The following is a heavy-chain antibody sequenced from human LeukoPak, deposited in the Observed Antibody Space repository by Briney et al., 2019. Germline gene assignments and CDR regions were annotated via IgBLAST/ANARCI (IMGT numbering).Heavy chain of an antibody. V-gene: IGHV3-21*01. CDR2: ISSAGGYI. J-gene: IGHJ4*02. D-gene: IGHD2-2*01. CDR1: GFTFSSYT. Sequence: EGSLRLSCAASGFTFSSYTLNWVRQAPGKGLEWVSSISSAGGYIYYADSVKGRFTIPRDNAKNSLYLQMNSPRAVDTAVYYCAREIVSSNSFDNWGQGTLVTVSS. CDR3: AREIVSSNSFDN.